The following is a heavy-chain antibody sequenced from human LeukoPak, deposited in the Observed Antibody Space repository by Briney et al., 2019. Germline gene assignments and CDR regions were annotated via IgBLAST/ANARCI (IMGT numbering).Heavy chain of an antibody. V-gene: IGHV4-34*01. CDR2: INHSGST. D-gene: IGHD1-14*01. CDR1: GGSFSGYY. Sequence: SETLSLTCAVYGGSFSGYYWSWIRQPPGKGLEWIGEINHSGSTNYNPSLKSRVTISVDTSKNQFSLKLSSVTAADTAVYYCARGPRSGPRRNLSWFDPWGQGTLVTVSS. J-gene: IGHJ5*02. CDR3: ARGPRSGPRRNLSWFDP.